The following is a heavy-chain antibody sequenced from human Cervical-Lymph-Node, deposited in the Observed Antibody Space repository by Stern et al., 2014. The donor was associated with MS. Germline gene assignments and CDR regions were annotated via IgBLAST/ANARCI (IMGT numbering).Heavy chain of an antibody. CDR1: GYSFNSYW. V-gene: IGHV5-51*03. CDR3: ARATTVVTSNFDS. CDR2: IYPGDPDT. J-gene: IGHJ4*02. D-gene: IGHD4-23*01. Sequence: EVQLVESGAEVRKPGESLKISCKGSGYSFNSYWIGWVRQMPGKGLEWMGIIYPGDPDTRYSPSFQGQVTISVDKSISTAYLQWSSLKASDTAMYYCARATTVVTSNFDSWGQGTLVTVSS.